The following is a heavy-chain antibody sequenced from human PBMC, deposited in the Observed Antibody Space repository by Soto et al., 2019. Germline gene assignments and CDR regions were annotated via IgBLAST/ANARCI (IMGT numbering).Heavy chain of an antibody. D-gene: IGHD6-19*01. CDR2: ISGSGGGT. CDR1: GFPFSSHA. Sequence: GGPLRSSCGAPGFPFSSHAMNWVRQYHGKGLKWVSVISGSGGGTDYADSVKGRFTISRDNPKNTLCLQMNSLRVEDTAVYYCAKGVKASYYNSAWHLYCYGMDVWGQGTTVTVSS. J-gene: IGHJ6*02. CDR3: AKGVKASYYNSAWHLYCYGMDV. V-gene: IGHV3-23*01.